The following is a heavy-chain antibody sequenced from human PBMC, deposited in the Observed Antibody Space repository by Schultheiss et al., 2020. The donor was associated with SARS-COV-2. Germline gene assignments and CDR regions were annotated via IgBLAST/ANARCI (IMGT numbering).Heavy chain of an antibody. J-gene: IGHJ4*02. CDR2: ISYDGSNK. CDR3: ARDLIYDFWSGYY. V-gene: IGHV3-30*07. CDR1: GFTFSSYA. Sequence: GGSLRLSCAASGFTFSSYAMHWVRQAPGKGLEWVAVISYDGSNKYYADSVKGRFTISRDNSKNTLYLQMNSLRAEDTAVYYCARDLIYDFWSGYYGGQGTLVTVSS. D-gene: IGHD3-3*01.